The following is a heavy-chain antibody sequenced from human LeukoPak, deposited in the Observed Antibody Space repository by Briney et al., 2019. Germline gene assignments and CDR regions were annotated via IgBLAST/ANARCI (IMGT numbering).Heavy chain of an antibody. Sequence: PGGFLRLSCAASGFTFSSYSMNWVRQAPGKGLEWVSCISSSSGSYIYYADSVKGRFTISRDNAKNSLYLQMNSLRAEDTAVYYCARDRSSSRDLDYWGQGTLVTVSS. V-gene: IGHV3-21*01. CDR1: GFTFSSYS. D-gene: IGHD6-13*01. CDR3: ARDRSSSRDLDY. J-gene: IGHJ4*02. CDR2: ISSSSGSYI.